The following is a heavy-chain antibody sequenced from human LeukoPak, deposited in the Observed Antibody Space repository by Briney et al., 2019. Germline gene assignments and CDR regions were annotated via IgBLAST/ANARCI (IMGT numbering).Heavy chain of an antibody. CDR2: INPNSGDT. V-gene: IGHV1-2*02. J-gene: IGHJ4*02. D-gene: IGHD7-27*01. CDR3: ARDGSLGFDY. CDR1: GYTFTGYH. Sequence: ASVKVSCKGSGYTFTGYHIHWVRQAPGQGPEWMGWINPNSGDTNYAQKFQGRVSLTGDTSISTVYMELSRLRSDDTAVYYCARDGSLGFDYWGQGTLVTVFS.